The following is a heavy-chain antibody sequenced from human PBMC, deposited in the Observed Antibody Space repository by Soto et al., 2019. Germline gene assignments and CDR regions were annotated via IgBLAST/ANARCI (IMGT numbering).Heavy chain of an antibody. J-gene: IGHJ6*02. Sequence: SVKVSCKASGGTFSSYAISWVRQAPGQGLEWMGGIIPIFGTANYAQKFQGRVTITADESTSTAYMELSSLRSEDTAVYYCARDRGKRGYYYYGMDVWGQGTTVTVSS. D-gene: IGHD3-10*01. CDR3: ARDRGKRGYYYYGMDV. V-gene: IGHV1-69*13. CDR1: GGTFSSYA. CDR2: IIPIFGTA.